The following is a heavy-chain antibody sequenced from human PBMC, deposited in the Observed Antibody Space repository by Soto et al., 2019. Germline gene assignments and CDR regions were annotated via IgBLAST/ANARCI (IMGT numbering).Heavy chain of an antibody. V-gene: IGHV1-69*01. D-gene: IGHD3-10*01. CDR1: GGTFSSYA. J-gene: IGHJ5*02. Sequence: QVQLVQSGAEVKKPGSSVKVSCKASGGTFSSYAISWVRQAPGQGLEWMGGIIPIFGTANYAEKFQGRVTITADESTRTAYMELISLRSEDTAVYYCARDRQYYYGSGVGIRFYPWGQGTLVTVSS. CDR2: IIPIFGTA. CDR3: ARDRQYYYGSGVGIRFYP.